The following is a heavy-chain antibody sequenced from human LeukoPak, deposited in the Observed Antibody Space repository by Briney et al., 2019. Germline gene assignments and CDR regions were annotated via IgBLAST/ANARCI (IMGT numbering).Heavy chain of an antibody. CDR3: ARGSDTSMLNWFDP. D-gene: IGHD5-18*01. J-gene: IGHJ5*02. Sequence: SETLSLTCTVSGGSISSYYWSWIRQPPGKGLEWIGYIYYSGNTNYNLSLKSRVTISVDTSKNQFSLKLSSVTAADTAVYYCARGSDTSMLNWFDPWGQGTLVTVSS. CDR1: GGSISSYY. V-gene: IGHV4-59*01. CDR2: IYYSGNT.